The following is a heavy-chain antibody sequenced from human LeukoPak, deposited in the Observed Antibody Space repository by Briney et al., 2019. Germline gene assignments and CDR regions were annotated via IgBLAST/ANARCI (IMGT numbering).Heavy chain of an antibody. J-gene: IGHJ4*02. CDR3: TTGTVR. D-gene: IGHD4-17*01. V-gene: IGHV3-33*01. Sequence: GGSLRLSCAASGFTFSSYGMHWVRQAPGKGLEWVAVIWYDGSNKYYADSVKGRFTISRDNSKNTLYLQMNSLKTEDTAVYYCTTGTVRWGQGTLVTVSS. CDR2: IWYDGSNK. CDR1: GFTFSSYG.